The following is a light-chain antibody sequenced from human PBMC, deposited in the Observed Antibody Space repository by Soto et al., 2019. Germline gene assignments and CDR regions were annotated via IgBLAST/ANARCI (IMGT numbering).Light chain of an antibody. CDR1: QAISNY. V-gene: IGKV1-33*01. J-gene: IGKJ2*01. Sequence: DIPMTQSPSSLSASVGDRVTITCQASQAISNYLNWYQQKPGKAPKLLIYDASNLETGVPSRFSGSGSGTDFTFPISSLQPEDIATYYCQQYDNLPYTFGQGTKLEIK. CDR2: DAS. CDR3: QQYDNLPYT.